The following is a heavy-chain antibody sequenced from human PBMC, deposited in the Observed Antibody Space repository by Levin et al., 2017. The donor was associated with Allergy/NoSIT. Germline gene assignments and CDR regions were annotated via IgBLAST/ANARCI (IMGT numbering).Heavy chain of an antibody. J-gene: IGHJ4*02. V-gene: IGHV3-49*04. Sequence: GESLKISCTASXXXXGEYAMGWGVKAPGKGLEWVGFIRSKAYGGTTEYAASVKGRFTISRDDSKSIAYLQMNSLKTEDTAVYYCTRKGSYGGNSGSDYWGQGTLVTVSS. CDR3: TRKGSYGGNSGSDY. CDR2: IRSKAYGGTT. D-gene: IGHD4-23*01. CDR1: XXXXGEYA.